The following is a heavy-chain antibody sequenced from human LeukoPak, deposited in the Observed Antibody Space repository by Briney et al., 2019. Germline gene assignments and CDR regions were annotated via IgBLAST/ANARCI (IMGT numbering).Heavy chain of an antibody. CDR1: GYTFTGYY. J-gene: IGHJ5*02. CDR2: INPNSGGT. D-gene: IGHD6-6*01. CDR3: ARVSYSSSSSWFDP. Sequence: GASVKVSCKASGYTFTGYYMHWVRQAPGQGLEWMGWINPNSGGTNYAQKFQGRVTMTRDTSISTAYMELSRLRSDDTAVYYCARVSYSSSSSWFDPWGQGTLVTVSS. V-gene: IGHV1-2*02.